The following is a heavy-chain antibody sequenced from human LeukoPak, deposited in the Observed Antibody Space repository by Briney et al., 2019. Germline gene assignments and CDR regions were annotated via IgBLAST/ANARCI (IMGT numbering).Heavy chain of an antibody. J-gene: IGHJ6*02. CDR1: GYTFTGYY. V-gene: IGHV1-2*06. CDR2: INPNSGGT. CDR3: ARDLRNLDFWSGLYYYYYGMDV. D-gene: IGHD3-3*01. Sequence: GASVKVSCKASGYTFTGYYMHWVRQAPGQGLEWMGRINPNSGGTNYAQKFQGRVTMTRDTSISTAYMELSSLRSEDTAVYYCARDLRNLDFWSGLYYYYYGMDVWGQGTTVTVSS.